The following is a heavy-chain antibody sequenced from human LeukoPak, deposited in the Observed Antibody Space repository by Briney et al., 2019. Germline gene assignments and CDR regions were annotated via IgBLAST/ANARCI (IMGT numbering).Heavy chain of an antibody. CDR3: ARGQIIAAAGTGFDP. CDR2: INPNSGGT. Sequence: GASVKVSCTPSGYTFTGYYIQWVRQAPRQGLEWMGSINPNSGGTNYAQKFQGRVTMTRDTSISTAYMELSRLRSDDTAVYYCARGQIIAAAGTGFDPWGQGTLVTVSS. V-gene: IGHV1-2*02. CDR1: GYTFTGYY. J-gene: IGHJ5*02. D-gene: IGHD6-13*01.